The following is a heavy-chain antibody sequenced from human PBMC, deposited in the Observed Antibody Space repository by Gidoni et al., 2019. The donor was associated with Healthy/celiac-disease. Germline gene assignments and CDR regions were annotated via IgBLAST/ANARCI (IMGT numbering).Heavy chain of an antibody. V-gene: IGHV3-48*01. J-gene: IGHJ4*02. Sequence: EVQLVESGGGLVQPGGSLRLSCAASGFTLSSYSMNWVRQAPGKGLEWVSYISSSSSTIYYADSVKGRFTISRDNAKNSLYLQMNSLRAEDTAVYYCARADYDFWSGYYPDYWGQGTLVTVSS. CDR1: GFTLSSYS. CDR2: ISSSSSTI. CDR3: ARADYDFWSGYYPDY. D-gene: IGHD3-3*01.